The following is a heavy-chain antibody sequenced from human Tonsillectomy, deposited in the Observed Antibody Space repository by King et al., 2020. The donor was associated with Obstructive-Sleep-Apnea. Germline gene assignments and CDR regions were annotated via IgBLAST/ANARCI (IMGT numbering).Heavy chain of an antibody. CDR3: ARDRSAVYYDFWSGWEGASYYYYGMDV. CDR2: ISYDGSNK. V-gene: IGHV3-30*04. D-gene: IGHD3-3*01. CDR1: GFTFISYA. J-gene: IGHJ6*02. Sequence: VQLVESGGGVVQPGRSLRLSCAASGFTFISYAMHWVRQAPGKGLEWVAVISYDGSNKYYADSVKGRFTISRDNSKNTLCLQMNSLRAEDTAVDYCARDRSAVYYDFWSGWEGASYYYYGMDVWGQGTTVTVSS.